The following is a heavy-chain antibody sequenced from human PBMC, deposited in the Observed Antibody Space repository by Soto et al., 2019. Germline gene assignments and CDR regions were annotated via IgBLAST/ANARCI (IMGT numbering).Heavy chain of an antibody. D-gene: IGHD1-1*01. CDR1: GFTFDDYA. V-gene: IGHV3-9*01. J-gene: IGHJ6*02. CDR2: ISWNSGTI. Sequence: PGGSLRLSCAASGFTFDDYAMHWVRQVPGKGLEWVSGISWNSGTIGYADSVKGRFTISRDNVKNSLYLQMNSLRAEDTALYYCARDITTGNRHYGMDVWGQGTTVTVSS. CDR3: ARDITTGNRHYGMDV.